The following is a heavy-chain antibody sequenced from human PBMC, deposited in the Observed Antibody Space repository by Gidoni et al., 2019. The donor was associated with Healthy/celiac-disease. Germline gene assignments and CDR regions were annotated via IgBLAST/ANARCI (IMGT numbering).Heavy chain of an antibody. CDR2: ISWNSGSI. Sequence: EVQLVASGGGLVQPGVSLRLSCAASGFTFDDYAMHWVRQAPGKGLEWVSGISWNSGSIGYADSVKGRFTISRDNAKNSLYLQMNSLRAEDTALYYCAKDISSGSSPFDYWGQGTLVTVSS. V-gene: IGHV3-9*01. D-gene: IGHD3-10*01. J-gene: IGHJ4*02. CDR1: GFTFDDYA. CDR3: AKDISSGSSPFDY.